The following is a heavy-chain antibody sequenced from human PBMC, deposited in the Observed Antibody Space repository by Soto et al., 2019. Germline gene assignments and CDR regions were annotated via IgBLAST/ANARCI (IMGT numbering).Heavy chain of an antibody. CDR1: GGPISSGGYS. J-gene: IGHJ4*02. CDR3: ARGDFQYYFDY. Sequence: QLQLQESGSGLVEPSQTLSLTCAVSGGPISSGGYSWSWIRQPPGKGLEWIGYMYYGGSTYYNPSLKSRVSISVDRSKNQFSLKLSSVTAADTAVSYCARGDFQYYFDYWGQGTLVTVSS. V-gene: IGHV4-30-2*01. CDR2: MYYGGST.